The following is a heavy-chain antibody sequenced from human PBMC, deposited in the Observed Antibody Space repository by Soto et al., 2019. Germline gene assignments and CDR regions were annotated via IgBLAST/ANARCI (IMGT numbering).Heavy chain of an antibody. Sequence: GESLKICCKVSGFSFTSYWIGGVRQMPGKGLEWMGIIYPGDSDTRYSPSFQGQVTISADKSISTAYLQWSSLKASDTAMYYCATTRYPLYYFDYWGQGTLVTVSS. CDR2: IYPGDSDT. CDR3: ATTRYPLYYFDY. CDR1: GFSFTSYW. V-gene: IGHV5-51*01. D-gene: IGHD1-20*01. J-gene: IGHJ4*02.